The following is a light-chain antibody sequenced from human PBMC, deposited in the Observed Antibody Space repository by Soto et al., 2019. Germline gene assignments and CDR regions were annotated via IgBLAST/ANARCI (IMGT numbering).Light chain of an antibody. Sequence: EIVLTQSPGTLSLSLGETATLSCRASESMSNKYLAWYQQRPGQAPRLLIYGASNRATDIPDRFSGRGSGTDFTLTISRLEPEDCAVYFCQQYGSSPSRTFGQGTKLEIK. CDR3: QQYGSSPSRT. V-gene: IGKV3-20*01. CDR2: GAS. CDR1: ESMSNKY. J-gene: IGKJ2*02.